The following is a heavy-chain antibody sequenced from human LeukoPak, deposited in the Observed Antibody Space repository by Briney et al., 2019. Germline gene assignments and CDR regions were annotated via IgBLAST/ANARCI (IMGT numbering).Heavy chain of an antibody. CDR3: ARGYSSGLHFDY. V-gene: IGHV3-74*01. D-gene: IGHD6-19*01. Sequence: GGPLRLSCAASGFTLSSYWMHWVRQVPGKGLVWVSRIKSDGSDTRYADPVKGRFTISRDNAKNTLYLQMNSLRAEDTAVYYCARGYSSGLHFDYWGQGTLVTVSS. J-gene: IGHJ4*02. CDR2: IKSDGSDT. CDR1: GFTLSSYW.